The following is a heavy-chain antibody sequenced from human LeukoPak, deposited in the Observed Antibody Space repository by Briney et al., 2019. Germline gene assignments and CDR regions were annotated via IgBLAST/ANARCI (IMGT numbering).Heavy chain of an antibody. CDR1: GYTFTTYD. CDR2: IKPNSGNT. D-gene: IGHD2-2*01. J-gene: IGHJ5*02. CDR3: ARGSVVPAAMPNNWFDP. V-gene: IGHV1-8*01. Sequence: DSVKASCQASGYTFTTYDINRVRQAPGPGLEGMGWIKPNSGNTGYTQKFQGRITMTRDTSMSTAYMELSSLRSEDTAVYYCARGSVVPAAMPNNWFDPWGQGTLVTVSS.